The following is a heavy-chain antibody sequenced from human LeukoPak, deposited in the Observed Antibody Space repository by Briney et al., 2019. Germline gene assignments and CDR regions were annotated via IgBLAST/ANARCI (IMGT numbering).Heavy chain of an antibody. J-gene: IGHJ5*02. CDR1: GVSISSYY. CDR2: IYYSGST. CDR3: ARDSYSNRPPHIVFDP. D-gene: IGHD2-21*01. V-gene: IGHV4-59*01. Sequence: PSETLSLTCTVSGVSISSYYWSWIRQPPGKGLEWIWYIYYSGSTNYNPSLKSRVTISVDTSKNQFSLKLSSVTAADTAVYYCARDSYSNRPPHIVFDPWGQGTLVTVSS.